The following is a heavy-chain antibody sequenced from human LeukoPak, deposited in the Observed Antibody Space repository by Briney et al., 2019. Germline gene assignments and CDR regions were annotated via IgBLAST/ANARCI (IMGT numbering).Heavy chain of an antibody. V-gene: IGHV6-1*01. CDR3: ARDGVVTMELDS. D-gene: IGHD3-3*01. CDR2: TYYRSKWYN. J-gene: IGHJ4*02. CDR1: GDSVSSNSAA. Sequence: KPSQTLSLTCAISGDSVSSNSAAWNWIRQSPSRGLEWLGRTYYRSKWYNDYAVSVKSRITINPDTSKNQFSLNLKSVTAADTAMYYCARDGVVTMELDSWGQGTLVTVSS.